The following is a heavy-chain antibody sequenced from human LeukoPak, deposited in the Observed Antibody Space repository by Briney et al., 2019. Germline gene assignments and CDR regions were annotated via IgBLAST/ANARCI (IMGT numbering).Heavy chain of an antibody. V-gene: IGHV1-69*13. J-gene: IGHJ5*02. CDR2: IIPIFGTA. CDR1: GGTFSSYA. Sequence: ASVKVSCKASGGTFSSYAISWVRQAPGQGLEWMGGIIPIFGTANYAQKFQGRVTITADESTSTAYMELSSLRSEDTAVYYCARGLDYYDSSGYYPANWFDPWGQGTLVTVSS. D-gene: IGHD3-22*01. CDR3: ARGLDYYDSSGYYPANWFDP.